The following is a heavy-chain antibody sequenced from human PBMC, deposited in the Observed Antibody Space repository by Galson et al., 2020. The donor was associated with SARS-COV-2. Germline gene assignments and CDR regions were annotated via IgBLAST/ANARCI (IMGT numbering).Heavy chain of an antibody. CDR1: GFTFSDYS. Sequence: GGSLRLSCAASGFTFSDYSMRWFRQAPGQGLAWVSYIGSSAGPTYYAESVKGRFTVSRDNAKNSLYLQMNSLRAEDTAVYYCARVLGEEGIVVVTSWFDPWGQGTLVTVSS. CDR3: ARVLGEEGIVVVTSWFDP. J-gene: IGHJ5*02. V-gene: IGHV3-11*04. D-gene: IGHD3-22*01. CDR2: IGSSAGPT.